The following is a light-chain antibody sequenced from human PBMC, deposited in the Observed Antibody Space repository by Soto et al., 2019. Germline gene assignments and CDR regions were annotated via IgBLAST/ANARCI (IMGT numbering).Light chain of an antibody. CDR3: QQRSNWRVT. J-gene: IGKJ4*01. CDR1: QIVNIY. CDR2: DAS. V-gene: IGKV3-11*01. Sequence: EILLTQSPATPSLSTGERATLSCRASQIVNIYLAWYQQKPGQAPRLLIYDASNRATGIPARFSGSGSGTDFTLTISSLEPEDIAVYYCQQRSNWRVTFGGGTKVDIK.